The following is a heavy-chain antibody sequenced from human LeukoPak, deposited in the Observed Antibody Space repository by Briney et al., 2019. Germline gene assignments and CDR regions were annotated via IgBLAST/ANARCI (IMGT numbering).Heavy chain of an antibody. CDR3: ARAIGIVGASYYFDY. D-gene: IGHD1-26*01. CDR1: GGTFSSCA. CDR2: IIPIFGTA. V-gene: IGHV1-69*13. J-gene: IGHJ4*02. Sequence: SVKVSCKASGGTFSSCAISWVRQAPGQGLEWMGGIIPIFGTANYAQKFQGRVTITADESTSTAYMELSSLRSEDTAVYYCARAIGIVGASYYFDYWGQGTLVTVSS.